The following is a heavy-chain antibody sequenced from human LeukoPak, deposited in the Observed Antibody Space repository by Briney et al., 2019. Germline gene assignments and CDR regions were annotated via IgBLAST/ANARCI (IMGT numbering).Heavy chain of an antibody. Sequence: GGSLRLSCAASGFTFSSYGMHWVRQAPGKGLEWVSVIYSGGSTYYADSVKGRFTISRDNSKNTLYLQMNSLRAEDTAVYYCARVRVSDDYGDIFDYWGQGTLVTVSS. D-gene: IGHD4-17*01. CDR2: IYSGGST. J-gene: IGHJ4*02. CDR1: GFTFSSYG. CDR3: ARVRVSDDYGDIFDY. V-gene: IGHV3-NL1*01.